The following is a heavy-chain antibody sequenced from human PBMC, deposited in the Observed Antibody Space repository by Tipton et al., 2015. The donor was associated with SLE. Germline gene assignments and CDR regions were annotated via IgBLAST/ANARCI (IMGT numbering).Heavy chain of an antibody. D-gene: IGHD7-27*01. Sequence: LRLSCAASGFTASSNYMSWVRQAPGKGLEWIGYIYYSGSTNYNPSLKSRVTISVDTSKNQFSLKVSSVTAADTAVYYCAKTGMGWYFDLWGRGTLVTVSS. V-gene: IGHV4-59*02. J-gene: IGHJ2*01. CDR2: IYYSGST. CDR3: AKTGMGWYFDL. CDR1: GFTASSNY.